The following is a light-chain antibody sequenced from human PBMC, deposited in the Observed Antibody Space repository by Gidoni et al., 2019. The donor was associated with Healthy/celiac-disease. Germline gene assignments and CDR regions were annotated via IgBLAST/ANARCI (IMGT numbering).Light chain of an antibody. Sequence: EIVLTQSPATLSLSPGERATLSCRASQSVSSYVAWYQQKPGQAPRLLIYDASNRATGIPARFSGSGSGTDFTLTISSLEPEDFAVYYCQQRSNWRVTFGQGTKVEIK. CDR3: QQRSNWRVT. CDR2: DAS. CDR1: QSVSSY. J-gene: IGKJ1*01. V-gene: IGKV3-11*01.